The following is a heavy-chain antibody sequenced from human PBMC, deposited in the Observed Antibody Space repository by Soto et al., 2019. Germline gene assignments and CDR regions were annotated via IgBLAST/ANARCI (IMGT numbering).Heavy chain of an antibody. CDR1: GGSISSSSYY. CDR2: IYYSGST. Sequence: KTSETLSLTCTVSGGSISSSSYYWGWIRQPPGRGLEWIGSIYYSGSTYYNPSLKSRVTISVDTSKNQFSLKLSSVTAADTAVYYCARQWFLNWFDPWGQGTLVTVSS. J-gene: IGHJ5*02. V-gene: IGHV4-39*01. CDR3: ARQWFLNWFDP. D-gene: IGHD3-10*01.